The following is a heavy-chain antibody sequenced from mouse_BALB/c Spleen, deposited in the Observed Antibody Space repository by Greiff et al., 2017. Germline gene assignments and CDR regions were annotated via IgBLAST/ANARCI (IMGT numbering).Heavy chain of an antibody. D-gene: IGHD1-1*01. J-gene: IGHJ4*01. V-gene: IGHV14-1*02. CDR1: GFNIKDYY. Sequence: VQLQQSGAELVRSGASVKLSCTASGFNIKDYYMHWVKQRPEQGLEWIGWIDPENGNTIYDPKFQGKASITADTSSNTAYLQLSSLTSEDTAVYYVAPTDDYAMDYWGQGTSGTVSS. CDR2: IDPENGNT. CDR3: APTDDYAMDY.